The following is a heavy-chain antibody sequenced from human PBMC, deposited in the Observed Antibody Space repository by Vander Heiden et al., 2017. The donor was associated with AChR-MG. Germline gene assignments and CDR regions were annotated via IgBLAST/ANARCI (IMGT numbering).Heavy chain of an antibody. V-gene: IGHV3-7*01. CDR2: IKQDGSEK. D-gene: IGHD3-22*01. J-gene: IGHJ3*02. Sequence: EVQLVESGGGLVQPGGSLRLSCAASGFTFSSYWVSWVRQAPGKGLEWVANIKQDGSEKYYVDSVKGRFTISRDNAKNSLYLQMNSLRAEDTAVYYCVRSGDYDSSGVLGDAFDIWGQGTMVTVSS. CDR1: GFTFSSYW. CDR3: VRSGDYDSSGVLGDAFDI.